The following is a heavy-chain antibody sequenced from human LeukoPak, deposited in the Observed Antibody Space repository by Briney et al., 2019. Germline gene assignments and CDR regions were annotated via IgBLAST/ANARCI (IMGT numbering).Heavy chain of an antibody. J-gene: IGHJ4*02. V-gene: IGHV1-2*02. CDR1: GYTFTSYG. CDR2: INPNSGGT. Sequence: GASVKVSCKASGYTFTSYGISWVRQAPGQGLEWMGWINPNSGGTNYAQKFQGRVTMTRDTSISTAYMELSRLRSDDTAVYYCARTRGYSYGAFDYWGQGTLVTVSS. CDR3: ARTRGYSYGAFDY. D-gene: IGHD5-18*01.